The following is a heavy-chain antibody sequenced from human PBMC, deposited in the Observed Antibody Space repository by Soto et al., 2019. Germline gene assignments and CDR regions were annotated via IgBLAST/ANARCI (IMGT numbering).Heavy chain of an antibody. D-gene: IGHD1-20*01. CDR2: ISYDGSNK. Sequence: GGSLRLSCAASGFTFSSYAMHWVRQAPGKGLEWVAVISYDGSNKYYADSVKGRFTISRDNSKNTLYLQMNSLRAEDTAVYYCARSDPNLGYNWNDGNWFDPWGQGTLVTVSS. J-gene: IGHJ5*02. CDR1: GFTFSSYA. V-gene: IGHV3-30-3*01. CDR3: ARSDPNLGYNWNDGNWFDP.